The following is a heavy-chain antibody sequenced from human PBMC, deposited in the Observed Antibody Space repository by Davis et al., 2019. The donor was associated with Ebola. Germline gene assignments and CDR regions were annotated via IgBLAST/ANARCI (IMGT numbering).Heavy chain of an antibody. CDR3: ARRVGARSGFDY. CDR2: MNPNSGNT. V-gene: IGHV1-8*02. J-gene: IGHJ4*02. CDR1: GGTFSSYA. D-gene: IGHD1-26*01. Sequence: ASVKVSCKASGGTFSSYAISWVRQAPGQGLEWMGGMNPNSGNTGYAQKFQGRITMTRNISISTAYMELSSLRSEDTAVYYCARRVGARSGFDYWGQGSLVTVSS.